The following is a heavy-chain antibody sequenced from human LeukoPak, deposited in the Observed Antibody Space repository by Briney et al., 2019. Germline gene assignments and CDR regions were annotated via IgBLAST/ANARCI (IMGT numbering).Heavy chain of an antibody. Sequence: GASVKVSCKASGYTFTGYYMHWVRQAPGQGLEWMGWINPNSGGTNYAQKFQGWVTMTRDTSISTAYMELSRLRSDDTAVYYCARDSPYKYCSGGSCLFDYWGQGTLVTVSS. CDR1: GYTFTGYY. D-gene: IGHD2-15*01. J-gene: IGHJ4*02. CDR3: ARDSPYKYCSGGSCLFDY. V-gene: IGHV1-2*04. CDR2: INPNSGGT.